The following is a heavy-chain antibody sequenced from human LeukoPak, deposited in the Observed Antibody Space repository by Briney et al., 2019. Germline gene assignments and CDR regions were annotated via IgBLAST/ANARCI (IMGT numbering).Heavy chain of an antibody. V-gene: IGHV3-23*01. J-gene: IGHJ4*02. CDR3: AKDYSDSRVGDVFLEY. CDR1: GLTFSNYA. D-gene: IGHD1-26*01. CDR2: ITSGFTP. Sequence: GGSLSLSCAASGLTFSNYAMSWFRQAPGKGLEWVSGITSGFTPHYADSVKGRFTISRDNSKNTFHLQMNSLRAEDTAAYYCAKDYSDSRVGDVFLEYWGQGTLVTVSS.